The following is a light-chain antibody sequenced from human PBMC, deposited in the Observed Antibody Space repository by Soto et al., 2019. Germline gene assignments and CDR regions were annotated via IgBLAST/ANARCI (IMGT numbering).Light chain of an antibody. Sequence: DIQMTQSPSTLSASVGDRITITCRASQSISNWLAWYQQKPGKAPKLLIYKASSLEGGVPSRFSGSGSGTEFTLTISSLQADEFATYYCQQSRGFTFGPGTKVDIK. CDR1: QSISNW. CDR2: KAS. J-gene: IGKJ3*01. CDR3: QQSRGFT. V-gene: IGKV1-5*03.